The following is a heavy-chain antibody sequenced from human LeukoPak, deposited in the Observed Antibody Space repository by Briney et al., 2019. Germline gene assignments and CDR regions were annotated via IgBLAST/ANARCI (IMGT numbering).Heavy chain of an antibody. V-gene: IGHV3-23*01. CDR3: ATVYCSGGSCYDAFDI. D-gene: IGHD2-15*01. Sequence: GGSLRLSCAASGFTFSSYAMSWVRQAPGKGLEWVSAISGSGGSTYYADSVKGRFTISRDNSKNTLYLQMNSLRAEDTAVYYCATVYCSGGSCYDAFDIWGQGTMVTVSS. CDR1: GFTFSSYA. CDR2: ISGSGGST. J-gene: IGHJ3*02.